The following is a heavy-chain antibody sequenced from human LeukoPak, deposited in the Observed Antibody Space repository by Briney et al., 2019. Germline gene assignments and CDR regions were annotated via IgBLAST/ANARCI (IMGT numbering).Heavy chain of an antibody. Sequence: SVKVSCKASGGTFSSYAISWVRQAPGQGLEWMGRIIPIFGTANYAQKFQGRVTITTDESTSTAYMELSSLRSADTAVYYCATQCSGGSCSSPVSFDPWGQGTLVTVSS. CDR1: GGTFSSYA. V-gene: IGHV1-69*05. J-gene: IGHJ5*02. CDR3: ATQCSGGSCSSPVSFDP. CDR2: IIPIFGTA. D-gene: IGHD2-15*01.